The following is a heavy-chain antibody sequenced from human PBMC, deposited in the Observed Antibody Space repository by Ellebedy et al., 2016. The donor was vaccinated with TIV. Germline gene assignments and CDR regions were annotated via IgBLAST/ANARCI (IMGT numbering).Heavy chain of an antibody. J-gene: IGHJ4*02. CDR1: GYTFTSYG. CDR3: ARASGYSSSWGKLDY. V-gene: IGHV1-18*04. CDR2: ISAYNGNT. Sequence: AASVKVSCKASGYTFTSYGISWVRQAPGQGLEWMGWISAYNGNTNYAQKLQGRVTMTTDTSTSTAYMELRSLRSDDTAVYYCARASGYSSSWGKLDYWGQGTLVTVSS. D-gene: IGHD6-13*01.